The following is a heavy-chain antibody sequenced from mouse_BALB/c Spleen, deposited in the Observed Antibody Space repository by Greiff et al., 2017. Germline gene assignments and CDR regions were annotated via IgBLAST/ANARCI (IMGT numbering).Heavy chain of an antibody. CDR1: GYAFSSYW. CDR2: IYPGDGDT. J-gene: IGHJ4*01. D-gene: IGHD1-2*01. Sequence: VQLQESGAELVRPGSSVKISCKASGYAFSSYWMNWVKQRPGKGLEWIGQIYPGDGDTNYNGKFKGKATLTADKSSSTAYMQLSSLTSEDSAVYFCARGITTALYYAMDYWGQGTSVTVSS. CDR3: ARGITTALYYAMDY. V-gene: IGHV1-80*01.